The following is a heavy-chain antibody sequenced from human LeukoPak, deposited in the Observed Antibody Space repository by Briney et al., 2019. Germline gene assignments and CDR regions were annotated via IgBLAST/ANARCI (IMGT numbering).Heavy chain of an antibody. CDR1: GFTFSSYG. CDR3: AKDGDQLTTFDY. Sequence: GGSLRLSCAASGFTFSSYGMHWVRQAPGKGLEWVAFIRYDGSNKYYADSVKGRFTISRDNSKNTLYLQMNSLRAEGTAVYYCAKDGDQLTTFDYWGQGTLVTVSS. D-gene: IGHD2-2*01. CDR2: IRYDGSNK. J-gene: IGHJ4*02. V-gene: IGHV3-30*02.